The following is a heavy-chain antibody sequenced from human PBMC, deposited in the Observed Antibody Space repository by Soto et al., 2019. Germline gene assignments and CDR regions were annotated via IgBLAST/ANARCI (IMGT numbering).Heavy chain of an antibody. CDR3: ARDNGREQYYDSSGYWYYFDY. CDR2: IYYSGST. J-gene: IGHJ4*02. V-gene: IGHV4-61*01. CDR1: GGSISSGSYS. D-gene: IGHD3-22*01. Sequence: SETLSLTCSVSGGSISSGSYSWSWIRQPPGKGLEWIGYIYYSGSTNYNPSLKSRVTISVDTSKNQFSLKLSSVTAADTAVYYCARDNGREQYYDSSGYWYYFDYWGQGTLVTVSS.